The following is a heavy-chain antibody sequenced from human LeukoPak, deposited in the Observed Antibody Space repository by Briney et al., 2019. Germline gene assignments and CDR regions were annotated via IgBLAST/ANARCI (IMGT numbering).Heavy chain of an antibody. CDR3: ARDPGRYDFWSGYLSHAFDI. D-gene: IGHD3-3*01. CDR2: IYYSGST. V-gene: IGHV4-61*08. CDR1: GGSISSGGYY. J-gene: IGHJ3*02. Sequence: PSQTLSLTCTVSGGSISSGGYYWSWIRQHPGKGLEWIGYIYYSGSTNYNPSLKSRVTISVDTSKNQFSLKLSSVTAADTAVYYCARDPGRYDFWSGYLSHAFDIWGQGTMVTVSS.